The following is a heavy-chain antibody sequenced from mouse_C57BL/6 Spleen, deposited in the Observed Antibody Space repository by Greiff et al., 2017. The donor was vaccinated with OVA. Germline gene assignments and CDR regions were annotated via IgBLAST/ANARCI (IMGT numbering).Heavy chain of an antibody. D-gene: IGHD1-2*01. J-gene: IGHJ2*01. CDR1: GYTFTSYW. V-gene: IGHV1-55*01. Sequence: VQLQQSGAELVKPGASVKMSCKASGYTFTSYWITWVKQRPGQGLEWIGDIYPGSGSTNYNEKFKSKATLTVDTSSSTAYMQLSSLTSEDSAVYYCARGGTTAIRDWSQGTTLTVSS. CDR3: ARGGTTAIRD. CDR2: IYPGSGST.